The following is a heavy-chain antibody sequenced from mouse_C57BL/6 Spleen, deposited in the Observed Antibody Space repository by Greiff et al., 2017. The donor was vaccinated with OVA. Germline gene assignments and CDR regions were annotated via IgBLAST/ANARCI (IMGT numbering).Heavy chain of an antibody. Sequence: EVKLMESEGGLVQPGSSMKLSCTASGFTFSDYYMAWVRQVPEKGLEWVANINYDGSSTYYLDSLKSRFIISRDNAKNIRYLQMSSLKSEDTATYYCARDYGSSYNAMDYWGQGTSVTVSS. CDR3: ARDYGSSYNAMDY. CDR1: GFTFSDYY. CDR2: INYDGSST. J-gene: IGHJ4*01. D-gene: IGHD1-1*01. V-gene: IGHV5-16*01.